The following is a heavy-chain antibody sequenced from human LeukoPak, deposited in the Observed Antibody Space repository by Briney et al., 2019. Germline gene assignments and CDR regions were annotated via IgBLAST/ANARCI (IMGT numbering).Heavy chain of an antibody. V-gene: IGHV4-39*07. CDR1: GGSVNSGAYY. CDR2: IYSSGSA. D-gene: IGHD6-13*01. J-gene: IGHJ5*02. Sequence: SETLSLTCTVSGGSVNSGAYYWSWIRQPPGKGLEWIGNIYSSGSAYYNPSLKSRVTMSVDTSKNQFSLELSSVTAADTAVYYCARVSSGYQFDPWGQGTLVTVSS. CDR3: ARVSSGYQFDP.